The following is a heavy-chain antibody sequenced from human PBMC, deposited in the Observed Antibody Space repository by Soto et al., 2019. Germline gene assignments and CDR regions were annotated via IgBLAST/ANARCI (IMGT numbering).Heavy chain of an antibody. CDR2: ISSSSSYI. D-gene: IGHD2-2*02. CDR1: GFTFSSYS. V-gene: IGHV3-21*01. J-gene: IGHJ4*02. CDR3: ARDKYCSSTSCYNRPNNPNTFDY. Sequence: GSLRLSCAASGFTFSSYSMNWVRQAPGKGLEWVSSISSSSSYIYYADSVKGRFTISRDNAKNSLYLQMNSLRAEDTAVYYCARDKYCSSTSCYNRPNNPNTFDYWGQGTLVTSPQ.